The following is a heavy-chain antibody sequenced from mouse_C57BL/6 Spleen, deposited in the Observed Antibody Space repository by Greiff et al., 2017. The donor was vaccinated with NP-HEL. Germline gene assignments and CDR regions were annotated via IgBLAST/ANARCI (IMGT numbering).Heavy chain of an antibody. J-gene: IGHJ4*01. V-gene: IGHV1-47*01. CDR1: GYTFTTYP. CDR2: FHPYNDDT. CDR3: ARGYYGSSYGGYYAMDY. D-gene: IGHD1-1*01. Sequence: VQLQQSGAELVKPGASVKMSCKASGYTFTTYPIEWMKQNHGKSLEWIGNFHPYNDDTKYNEKFKGKATLTVEKSSSTVYLELSRLTSDDSAVYYCARGYYGSSYGGYYAMDYWGQGTSVTVSS.